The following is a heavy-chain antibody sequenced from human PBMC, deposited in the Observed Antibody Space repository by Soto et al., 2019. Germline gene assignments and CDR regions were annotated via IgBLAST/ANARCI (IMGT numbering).Heavy chain of an antibody. Sequence: PSETLSLTCTVSGGSISSYYWSWIRQPPGKGLEWIGYIYYSGSTNYNPSLKSRVTISVDTSKNQFSLKLSSVTAADTAVYYCARGGMVSGAAGDYYYGMDVWGQGTTV. D-gene: IGHD6-13*01. CDR2: IYYSGST. J-gene: IGHJ6*02. CDR3: ARGGMVSGAAGDYYYGMDV. V-gene: IGHV4-59*01. CDR1: GGSISSYY.